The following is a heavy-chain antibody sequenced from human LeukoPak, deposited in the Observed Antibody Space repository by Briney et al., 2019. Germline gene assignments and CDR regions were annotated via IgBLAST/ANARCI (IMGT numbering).Heavy chain of an antibody. J-gene: IGHJ3*02. Sequence: GGSLRLSCAASGFTFSSYERNWVRQAPGKGLELLSYISSSGSPIYYADSVKGRFTISRDNAKNSLYLQMNSLTAEDTAVYYCAREGRYYGSGSHRDGFDIWGQGTMVTVSS. D-gene: IGHD3-10*01. CDR3: AREGRYYGSGSHRDGFDI. CDR2: ISSSGSPI. V-gene: IGHV3-48*03. CDR1: GFTFSSYE.